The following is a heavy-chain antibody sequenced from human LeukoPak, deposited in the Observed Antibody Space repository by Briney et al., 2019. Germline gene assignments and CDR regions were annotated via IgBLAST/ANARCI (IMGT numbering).Heavy chain of an antibody. CDR1: GGSFSGYY. Sequence: PSETLSLTCAVYGGSFSGYYWSWIRQPPGKGLEWIGEINHSGSTNYNPSLKSRVTISVDTSKNQFSLKLSSVTAADTAVYYCAALYYDFSSWGQGTLVTVSS. CDR3: AALYYDFSS. D-gene: IGHD3-3*01. V-gene: IGHV4-34*01. CDR2: INHSGST. J-gene: IGHJ5*02.